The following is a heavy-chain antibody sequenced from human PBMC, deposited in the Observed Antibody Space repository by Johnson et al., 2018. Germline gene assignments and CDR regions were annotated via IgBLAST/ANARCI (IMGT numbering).Heavy chain of an antibody. D-gene: IGHD3-3*01. V-gene: IGHV4-34*01. CDR3: ARTYDFWSGYYQYYYYMDV. J-gene: IGHJ6*03. CDR1: GGSFSGYY. CDR2: INPSGST. Sequence: QVQLQQWGAGLLKPSETLSLTCAVYGGSFSGYYWSWIRQPPGKGLEWIGEINPSGSTNYNPSLKSRVPISVDTSKDQFSLKLSSVTAADTAVYYWARTYDFWSGYYQYYYYMDVWGKGTTVTVSS.